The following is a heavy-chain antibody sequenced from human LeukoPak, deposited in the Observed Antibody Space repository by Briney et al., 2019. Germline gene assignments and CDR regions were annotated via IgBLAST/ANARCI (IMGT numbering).Heavy chain of an antibody. D-gene: IGHD5-24*01. Sequence: SETLSLTCAVYGGTFSGHYWSWIRQPPGKGLEWVGEINHSGNTNYNPSLKSRVTVSVDTSKNQFSLKLSSVTAADTAVYYCASRGGYKFRFTDYYYYYMDVWGNGTTVTVSS. V-gene: IGHV4-34*01. J-gene: IGHJ6*03. CDR3: ASRGGYKFRFTDYYYYYMDV. CDR1: GGTFSGHY. CDR2: INHSGNT.